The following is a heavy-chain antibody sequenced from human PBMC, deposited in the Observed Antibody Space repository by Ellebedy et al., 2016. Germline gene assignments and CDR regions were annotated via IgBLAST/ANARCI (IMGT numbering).Heavy chain of an antibody. V-gene: IGHV1-46*04. J-gene: IGHJ4*02. CDR1: GYTLTSYY. Sequence: ASVKASCKASGYTLTSYYIHWVRQAPGQGLEWMGIINPSGGSTNYAQKLQGRVTMTRDTSTSTVYMGLSSLRSEDTAVYYCARSFYASGSYPAFDYWGQGTLVTVSS. CDR2: INPSGGST. CDR3: ARSFYASGSYPAFDY. D-gene: IGHD3-10*01.